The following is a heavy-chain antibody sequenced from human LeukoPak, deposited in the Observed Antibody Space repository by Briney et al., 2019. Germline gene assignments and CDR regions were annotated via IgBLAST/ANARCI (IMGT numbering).Heavy chain of an antibody. D-gene: IGHD2-8*02. CDR1: GGSFSGYY. J-gene: IGHJ3*02. CDR2: INHSGST. CDR3: ARAVGGAFDI. V-gene: IGHV4-34*01. Sequence: SETLSLTCAVYGGSFSGYYWSWIRQPPGKGLEWIGEINHSGSTNYNPSLKSRVTISVDTSKNQFSLKLSSVTAADTAVYYCARAVGGAFDIWGQGTVVTVSS.